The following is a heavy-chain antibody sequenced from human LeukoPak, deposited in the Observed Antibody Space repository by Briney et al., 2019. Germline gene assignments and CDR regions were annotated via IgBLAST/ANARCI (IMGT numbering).Heavy chain of an antibody. D-gene: IGHD6-13*01. CDR1: GYTFTSYG. Sequence: ASVTVSCKASGYTFTSYGISWVRQAPGQGLEWMGWISAYNGNTNYAQKFQGRLTMTRNTSISTVYMELNSLRSDDTAVYYCARGARGAAAGTLYFDYWGQGSLVTVSS. CDR2: ISAYNGNT. V-gene: IGHV1-18*01. J-gene: IGHJ4*02. CDR3: ARGARGAAAGTLYFDY.